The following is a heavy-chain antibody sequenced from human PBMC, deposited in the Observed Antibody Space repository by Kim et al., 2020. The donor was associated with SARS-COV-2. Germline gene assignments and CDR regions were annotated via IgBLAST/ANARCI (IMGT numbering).Heavy chain of an antibody. CDR1: GFTFSSYG. V-gene: IGHV3-30*18. D-gene: IGHD6-19*01. J-gene: IGHJ4*02. CDR3: AKNGGSGWYYFDY. Sequence: GGSLRLSCAASGFTFSSYGMHWVRQAPGKGLEWVAVISYDGSNKYYADSVKGRFTISRDNSKNTLYLQMNSLRAEETAVYYCAKNGGSGWYYFDYWGQGTLVTVSS. CDR2: ISYDGSNK.